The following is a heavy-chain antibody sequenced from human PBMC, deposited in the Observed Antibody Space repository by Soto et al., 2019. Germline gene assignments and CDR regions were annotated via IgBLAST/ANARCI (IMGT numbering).Heavy chain of an antibody. CDR1: GFTFSSYA. V-gene: IGHV3-30-3*01. Sequence: GGSLRLSCAASGFTFSSYAMHWVRQAPGKGLEWVAVISYDGSNKYYADSVKGRYTISRDKSKNTQYLQMNSLRAEDTAVYYCARVAYVGYYFDYWGQGTLVTVSS. J-gene: IGHJ4*02. CDR3: ARVAYVGYYFDY. D-gene: IGHD1-26*01. CDR2: ISYDGSNK.